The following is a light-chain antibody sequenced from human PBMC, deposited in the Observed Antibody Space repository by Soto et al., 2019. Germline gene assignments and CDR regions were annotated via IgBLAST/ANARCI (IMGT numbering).Light chain of an antibody. CDR3: CSYAGSSTYVV. CDR1: SSDVGSYNL. J-gene: IGLJ2*01. CDR2: EVS. Sequence: QSVLTQPASVSGSPGQAITISGTGTSSDVGSYNLVSWYQQHPGKAPKLMIYEVSKRPSGVSNRFSGSKSGNTASLTISGLQAEDEADYYCCSYAGSSTYVVFGGGTKLTVL. V-gene: IGLV2-23*02.